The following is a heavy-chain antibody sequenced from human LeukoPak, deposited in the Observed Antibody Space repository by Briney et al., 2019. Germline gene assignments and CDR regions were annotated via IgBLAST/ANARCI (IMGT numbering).Heavy chain of an antibody. CDR3: ARAPYYDYVWGSYRPGYFDY. CDR1: GYTFTGYY. Sequence: ASVKVSCKASGYTFTGYYIHWVRQAPGQGLEWMGWINTNTGNPTYAQGFTGRFVFSLDTSVSTAYLQISSLKAEDTAVYYCARAPYYDYVWGSYRPGYFDYWGQGTLVTVSS. D-gene: IGHD3-16*01. V-gene: IGHV7-4-1*02. CDR2: INTNTGNP. J-gene: IGHJ4*02.